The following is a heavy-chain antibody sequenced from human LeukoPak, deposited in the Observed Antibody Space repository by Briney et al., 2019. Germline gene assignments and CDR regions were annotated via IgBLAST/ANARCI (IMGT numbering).Heavy chain of an antibody. D-gene: IGHD2-21*02. Sequence: GGSLRLSCAASGLTFSSYAMHWVRQAPGKGLEWVAVISYDGSNKYYADSVKGRFTISRDNSKNTLYLQMNSLRAEDTAVYYCARGAIPYCGGDCYSFQHWGQGTLVTVSS. CDR2: ISYDGSNK. V-gene: IGHV3-30-3*01. CDR1: GLTFSSYA. J-gene: IGHJ1*01. CDR3: ARGAIPYCGGDCYSFQH.